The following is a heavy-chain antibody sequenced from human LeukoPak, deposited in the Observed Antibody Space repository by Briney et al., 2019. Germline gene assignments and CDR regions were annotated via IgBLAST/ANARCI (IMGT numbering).Heavy chain of an antibody. J-gene: IGHJ4*02. V-gene: IGHV3-30*18. Sequence: PGGSLRLSCAASGFTFSSYGMHWVRQAPGKGLEWVAVISYDGSNKYYADSVKGRFTISRDNSKNRLYLQVNSLRAEDTAVYYCAKGSDWLRHFDYWGQGTLVTVYS. CDR1: GFTFSSYG. D-gene: IGHD3-9*01. CDR2: ISYDGSNK. CDR3: AKGSDWLRHFDY.